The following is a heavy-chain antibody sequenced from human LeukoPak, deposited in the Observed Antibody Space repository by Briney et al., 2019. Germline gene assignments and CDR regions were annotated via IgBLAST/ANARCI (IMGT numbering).Heavy chain of an antibody. Sequence: GGSLRLSCAASGFIVNSYAMSWVRQAPGKGLAWVSLIYSDGVTQYADSVKGRFTISRDNSRNTLYLQMNSPRDEDTAVYFCARDRAEGKTWVEFDPWGQGTLVTVSS. CDR3: ARDRAEGKTWVEFDP. V-gene: IGHV3-66*02. J-gene: IGHJ5*02. CDR1: GFIVNSYA. CDR2: IYSDGVT.